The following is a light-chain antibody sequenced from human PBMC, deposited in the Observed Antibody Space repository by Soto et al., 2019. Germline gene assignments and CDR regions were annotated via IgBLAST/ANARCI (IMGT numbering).Light chain of an antibody. CDR1: QSISRN. V-gene: IGKV3-15*01. Sequence: EVVMTQSPGTLSVSPGERATLSCRASQSISRNLAWYQQKPGRAPRLLIYDVSTRATGVPARFSGSGSGTDFTLTISSLEPEDFAVYYCQQRDNWPLTFGGGTKVEI. J-gene: IGKJ4*01. CDR3: QQRDNWPLT. CDR2: DVS.